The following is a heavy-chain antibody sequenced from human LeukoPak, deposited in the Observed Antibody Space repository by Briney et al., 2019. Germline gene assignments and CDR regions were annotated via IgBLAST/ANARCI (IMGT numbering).Heavy chain of an antibody. Sequence: GGSLRLSCAASGFTFSSYAMSWVRQAPGKGLEWVSAISGSGGSTYYADSVKGRFTISRDNSKNTLYLQMNSLRAEDTAVYYCARVKGPVTTFGYYYYYMDVWGKGTMVTVSS. J-gene: IGHJ6*03. D-gene: IGHD4-11*01. V-gene: IGHV3-23*01. CDR2: ISGSGGST. CDR1: GFTFSSYA. CDR3: ARVKGPVTTFGYYYYYMDV.